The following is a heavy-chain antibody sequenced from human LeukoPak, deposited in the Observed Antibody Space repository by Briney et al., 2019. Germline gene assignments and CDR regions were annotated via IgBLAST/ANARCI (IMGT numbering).Heavy chain of an antibody. CDR2: ISAYNGYT. Sequence: ASVKVSCKASGYTFTNCGITWVRQAPGQGLEWMGWISAYNGYTIYAQKFQGRVTMTTDTSTSTAYMELRSLRSDDTAVYYCARVLSGSYGYDYWGQGTLLTVSS. CDR3: ARVLSGSYGYDY. CDR1: GYTFTNCG. J-gene: IGHJ4*02. V-gene: IGHV1-18*01. D-gene: IGHD5-18*01.